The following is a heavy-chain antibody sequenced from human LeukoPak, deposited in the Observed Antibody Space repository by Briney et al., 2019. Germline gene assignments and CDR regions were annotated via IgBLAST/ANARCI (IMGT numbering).Heavy chain of an antibody. V-gene: IGHV3-23*01. CDR2: ISGSGGST. CDR3: AKDGREQWLANY. D-gene: IGHD6-19*01. J-gene: IGHJ4*02. CDR1: GFTFSSYA. Sequence: TGGSLRLSCAASGFTFSSYAMSWVRQAPGKGLEWVSAISGSGGSTYYADSVKGRFTISRDNSKNTLYLQMNSLRAEDTAVYYCAKDGREQWLANYWGQGTLVTVSS.